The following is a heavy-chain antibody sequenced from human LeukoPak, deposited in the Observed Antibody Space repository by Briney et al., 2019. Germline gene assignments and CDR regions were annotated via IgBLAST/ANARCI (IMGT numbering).Heavy chain of an antibody. CDR2: INPNSGGT. Sequence: ASVKVSCKASGYTFTGYYIHWVRQAPGQGPEWMGWINPNSGGTNYAQKFQGRVTMTGDTSISTAYMELSRLRSDDTAVYYCARDYRTVDGDAFDIWGQGTMVIVSS. CDR3: ARDYRTVDGDAFDI. V-gene: IGHV1-2*02. CDR1: GYTFTGYY. J-gene: IGHJ3*02. D-gene: IGHD2-8*02.